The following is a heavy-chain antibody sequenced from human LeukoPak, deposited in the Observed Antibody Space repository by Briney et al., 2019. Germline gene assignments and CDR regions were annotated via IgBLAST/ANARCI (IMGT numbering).Heavy chain of an antibody. V-gene: IGHV3-53*01. CDR2: INGGEGP. Sequence: PGGSLRLSCAASGFLSGTNALHWVRQAPGKGLEWVSLINGGEGPYYADSVKGRFTTSTDNSKNTLSLQMTSLRAEDTAMYYCARDRYFDFWGQGTLVTVSS. CDR1: GFLSGTNA. CDR3: ARDRYFDF. J-gene: IGHJ4*01.